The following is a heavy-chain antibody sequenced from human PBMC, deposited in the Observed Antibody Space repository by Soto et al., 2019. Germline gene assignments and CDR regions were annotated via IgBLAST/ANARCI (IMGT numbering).Heavy chain of an antibody. J-gene: IGHJ6*02. D-gene: IGHD1-26*01. CDR1: GFSFSDHY. Sequence: EVQLVQSGGGLVQPRGSLRLSCAASGFSFSDHYMDWVRQAPGRGLEWVGRSRNKANSYTTEYAASVKGRFTISRDESKKSLSLQLNSLKTEDTAVYYCAAATKNYYGMDVGGQGTTVTVSS. V-gene: IGHV3-72*01. CDR3: AAATKNYYGMDV. CDR2: SRNKANSYTT.